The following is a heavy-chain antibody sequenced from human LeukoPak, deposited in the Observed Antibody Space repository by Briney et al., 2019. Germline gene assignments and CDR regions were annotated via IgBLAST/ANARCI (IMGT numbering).Heavy chain of an antibody. CDR1: GGSISSGSYY. CDR3: ARDGRPSPQLGATEWYFDL. V-gene: IGHV4-61*02. J-gene: IGHJ2*01. Sequence: TSQTLSLTCTVSGGSISSGSYYWSWIRQPAGKGLEWIGRIYTSGSTNYNPSLKSRVTISVDTSKNRFSLKLSSVTAADTAVYYCARDGRPSPQLGATEWYFDLWGRGTLVTVSS. CDR2: IYTSGST. D-gene: IGHD1-26*01.